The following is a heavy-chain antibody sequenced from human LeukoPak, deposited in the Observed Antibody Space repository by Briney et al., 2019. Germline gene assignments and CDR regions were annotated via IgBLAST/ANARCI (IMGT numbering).Heavy chain of an antibody. V-gene: IGHV3-48*04. CDR1: GFTFSSYS. CDR2: ISSSSSTI. CDR3: ARDRRRWLHQTRDDAFDI. Sequence: GGSLRLSCAASGFTFSSYSMNWVRQAPGKGLEWVSYISSSSSTIYYADSVKGRFTISRDNAKNSLYLQMNSLRAEDTAVYYCARDRRRWLHQTRDDAFDIWGQGTMVTVSS. J-gene: IGHJ3*02. D-gene: IGHD5-24*01.